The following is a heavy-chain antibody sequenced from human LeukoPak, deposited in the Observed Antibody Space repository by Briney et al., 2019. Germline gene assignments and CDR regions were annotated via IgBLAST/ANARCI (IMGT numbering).Heavy chain of an antibody. D-gene: IGHD4-23*01. CDR1: GGSFSGYY. CDR2: INHSGST. J-gene: IGHJ1*01. CDR3: ATTVVRIRGSFQH. V-gene: IGHV4-34*01. Sequence: SETLSLTCAVYGGSFSGYYWSWIRQPPVKGLEWIGEINHSGSTNYNPSLKSRVTISVDTSKNQFSLKLSSVTAADTAVYYCATTVVRIRGSFQHWGQGTLVTVSS.